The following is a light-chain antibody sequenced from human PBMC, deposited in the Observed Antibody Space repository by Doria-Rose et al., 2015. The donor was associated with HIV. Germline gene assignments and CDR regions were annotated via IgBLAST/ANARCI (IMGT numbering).Light chain of an antibody. CDR2: WAS. CDR3: QQYYDSPS. V-gene: IGKV4-1*01. Sequence: TQSPESLGMSLGERATLNCKSNQSLLYTSKNYLAWYQQKPGQPPKLLIYWASTRQSGVPARFSGSGSGTVFTLTISSLEADDVAVYYCQQYYDSPSFCPGTTVDIK. J-gene: IGKJ3*01. CDR1: QSLLYTSKNY.